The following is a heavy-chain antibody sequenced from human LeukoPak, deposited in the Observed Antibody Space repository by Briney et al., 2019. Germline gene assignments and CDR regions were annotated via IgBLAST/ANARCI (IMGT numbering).Heavy chain of an antibody. CDR3: AREWLVPIAYYFYGLDV. V-gene: IGHV1-2*02. CDR1: GYSFTEYY. D-gene: IGHD6-19*01. J-gene: IGHJ6*02. Sequence: ASVKVSCKASGYSFTEYYIHWVRQAPGQGLEWMGWIHPSTGDTNYAQKFQGRVTMTRDTSISTANMELSRVRSDDTAVYYCAREWLVPIAYYFYGLDVWGQGTTVTVSS. CDR2: IHPSTGDT.